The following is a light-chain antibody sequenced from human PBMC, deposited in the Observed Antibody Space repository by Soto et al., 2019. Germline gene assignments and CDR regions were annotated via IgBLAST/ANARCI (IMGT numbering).Light chain of an antibody. J-gene: IGKJ1*01. V-gene: IGKV1-39*01. CDR3: QQSYSTPWT. CDR1: QSISSY. Sequence: DIQMTQSPSSLSASVGDRVTITCRASQSISSYLNWYQQKPGKAPKLLIYAASSLQSGVQSRFSGSGSGTDFTLTIRSLQPEEFATYYCQQSYSTPWTVGQGTQVDIK. CDR2: AAS.